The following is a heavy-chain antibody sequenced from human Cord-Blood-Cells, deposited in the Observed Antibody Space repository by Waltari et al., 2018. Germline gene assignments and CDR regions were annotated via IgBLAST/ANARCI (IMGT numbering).Heavy chain of an antibody. CDR1: GGSFSSRSYY. D-gene: IGHD7-27*01. J-gene: IGHJ3*02. Sequence: QLQLQDSGPGLVKPSEPLSLTCTVSGGSFSSRSYYWGCIPRPPGKGMEWIGRIYSSGSTYSHPSLQIRVTISVDTSKNQFSLKLSSVTAADTAVYYCARHKRTGDKDAFDIWGQGTMVTVSS. CDR2: IYSSGST. V-gene: IGHV4-39*01. CDR3: ARHKRTGDKDAFDI.